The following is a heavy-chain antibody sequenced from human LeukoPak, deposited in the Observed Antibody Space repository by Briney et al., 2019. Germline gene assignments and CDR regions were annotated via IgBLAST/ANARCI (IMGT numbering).Heavy chain of an antibody. Sequence: SVKVSCKASGGTFSSYAISWVRQAPGQGLEWMGRIIPILGIANYAQKFQGRVTITADKSTSTAYMELSSLRSEDTAVYYCARGEGGGAFDIWGQGTVVTVSS. CDR1: GGTFSSYA. V-gene: IGHV1-69*04. J-gene: IGHJ3*02. CDR2: IIPILGIA. CDR3: ARGEGGGAFDI. D-gene: IGHD3-16*01.